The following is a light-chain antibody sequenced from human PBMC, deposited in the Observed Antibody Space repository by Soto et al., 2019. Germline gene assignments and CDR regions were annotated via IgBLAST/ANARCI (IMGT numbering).Light chain of an antibody. Sequence: QSVLTQPASVSGSPGQSITISCTGTSSDVGGYNYVSWYQQHPGKAPKLMIYDVSNRSSGVSNRFSGSKSGNTASLTISGLQAEDEADYYCSSYTSSSTPRYVVFGGGTKLTVL. V-gene: IGLV2-14*01. CDR2: DVS. CDR3: SSYTSSSTPRYVV. CDR1: SSDVGGYNY. J-gene: IGLJ2*01.